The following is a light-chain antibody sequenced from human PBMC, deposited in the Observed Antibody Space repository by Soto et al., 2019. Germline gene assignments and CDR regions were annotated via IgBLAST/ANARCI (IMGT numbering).Light chain of an antibody. V-gene: IGLV1-40*01. CDR2: GNN. J-gene: IGLJ3*02. CDR1: SSNIGADFD. Sequence: QSVLTQPPSISGAPGQRVTISCTGSSSNIGADFDVHWYQQVPGTAPELLIYGNNNRPSGVPDRFSGSKSGTSASLAITGLQAEDEADYYCQSYDSSLSGWVFGGGTKLTVL. CDR3: QSYDSSLSGWV.